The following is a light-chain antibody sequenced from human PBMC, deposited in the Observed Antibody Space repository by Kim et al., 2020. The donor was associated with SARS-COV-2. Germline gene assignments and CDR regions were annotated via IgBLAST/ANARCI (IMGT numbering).Light chain of an antibody. Sequence: EIVLTQSPGTLSLSPGQRATLSCRASQSVSSNYLAWYQQKPGQAPRLLMYGASGRAAGVPDRFSGSGSGTHFILTISRLEPEDFAVYFCQQYATSPYPFGQGTKLEI. CDR2: GAS. J-gene: IGKJ2*01. CDR1: QSVSSNY. CDR3: QQYATSPYP. V-gene: IGKV3-20*01.